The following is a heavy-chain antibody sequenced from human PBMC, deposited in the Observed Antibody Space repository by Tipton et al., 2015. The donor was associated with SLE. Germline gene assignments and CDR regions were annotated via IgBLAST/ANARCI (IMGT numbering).Heavy chain of an antibody. D-gene: IGHD3-22*01. V-gene: IGHV4-59*01. Sequence: GLVKPSETLSLTCTVSGGSISSYYWSWIRQPPGKGLEWIGNIYYSGSTNYNPSLKSRVTISVDTSKNQFSLKLSSVTAADTAVYYCASGGYYYDRGFGYWGQGTLVTVSS. J-gene: IGHJ4*02. CDR2: IYYSGST. CDR3: ASGGYYYDRGFGY. CDR1: GGSISSYY.